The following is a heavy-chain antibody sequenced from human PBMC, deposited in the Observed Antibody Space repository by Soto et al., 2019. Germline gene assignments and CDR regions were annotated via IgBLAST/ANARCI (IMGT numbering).Heavy chain of an antibody. CDR2: ITHSGSS. CDR3: ARGRKGYSSSWCVVVD. Sequence: QVQLQQWGAGLLKPSETLSLPCAVYGGSFSGYCWSWIRQPPGKGLEWIGEITHSGSSNYNPSLKSRVTISVDTSKNPFSLKLNSVTAADTAVYYCARGRKGYSSSWCVVVDWGQGTLVTVSS. D-gene: IGHD6-13*01. J-gene: IGHJ4*02. CDR1: GGSFSGYC. V-gene: IGHV4-34*01.